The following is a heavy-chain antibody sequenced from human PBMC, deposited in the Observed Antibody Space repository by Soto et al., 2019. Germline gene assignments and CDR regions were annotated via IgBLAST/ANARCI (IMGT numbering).Heavy chain of an antibody. J-gene: IGHJ6*02. Sequence: SETLSLTCTVSGGSISSSSYYWGWIRQPPGKGLEWIGSIYYSGSTYYNPSLKSRVTISVDTSKNQFSLKLSSVTAADTAVYYCARLGVTTYYGMDVWRQGTTVTVSS. CDR3: ARLGVTTYYGMDV. CDR1: GGSISSSSYY. V-gene: IGHV4-39*01. CDR2: IYYSGST. D-gene: IGHD4-17*01.